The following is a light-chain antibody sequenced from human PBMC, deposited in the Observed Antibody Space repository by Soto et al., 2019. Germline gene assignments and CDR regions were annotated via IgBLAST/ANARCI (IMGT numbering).Light chain of an antibody. CDR3: QQGHNWPLT. Sequence: EIVMTQSPATLSLSPGERAALSCRASQGISSELAWYQQQPGQPHRLLIYGASTRATGVPARFTGSGSGSDFTLTISGLQSEDFAVYYCQQGHNWPLTFGQGT. CDR1: QGISSE. V-gene: IGKV3-15*01. CDR2: GAS. J-gene: IGKJ2*01.